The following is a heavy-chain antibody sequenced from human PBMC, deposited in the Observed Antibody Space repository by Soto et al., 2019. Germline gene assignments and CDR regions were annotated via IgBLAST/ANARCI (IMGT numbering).Heavy chain of an antibody. CDR2: ISGSGDKT. CDR3: AKGASHAPFEK. J-gene: IGHJ4*02. CDR1: GFAFNDFA. V-gene: IGHV3-23*01. Sequence: EVHLLESGGDLVLPGGSLRLSCAASGFAFNDFAMSWVRQAPGKGPEWLSTISGSGDKTFHSDSVKGRFDISRDNSNNKMFLQMNSLRAEDTAIYYCAKGASHAPFEKWGRGTLVTLSS.